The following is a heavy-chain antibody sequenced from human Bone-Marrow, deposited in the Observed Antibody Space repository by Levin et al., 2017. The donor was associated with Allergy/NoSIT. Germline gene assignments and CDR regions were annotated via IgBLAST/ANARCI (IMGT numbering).Heavy chain of an antibody. V-gene: IGHV3-30*18. Sequence: GESLKISCAASGFTFSSYGMHWVRQAPGKGLEWVAVISYDGSNKYYADSVKGRFTISRDNSKNTLYLQMNSLRAEDTAVYYCAKGKIAAAGGFDYWGQGTLVTVSS. CDR3: AKGKIAAAGGFDY. CDR2: ISYDGSNK. CDR1: GFTFSSYG. D-gene: IGHD6-13*01. J-gene: IGHJ4*02.